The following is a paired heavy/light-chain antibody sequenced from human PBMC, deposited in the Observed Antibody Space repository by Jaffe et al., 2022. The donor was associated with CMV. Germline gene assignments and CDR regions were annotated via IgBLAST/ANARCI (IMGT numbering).Heavy chain of an antibody. CDR1: GYTFNTYN. V-gene: IGHV1-18*04. Sequence: QLVQSGPEVKEPGASVRVSCKTSGYTFNTYNVAWVRQAPGQGPEWVGWISDHNGNANYAQRVQGRLTLTSDTSTSTAYMELRSLRSDDTATYFCGRATGLFDYIDYWGQGTLVTVSS. D-gene: IGHD3-10*02. J-gene: IGHJ4*02. CDR3: GRATGLFDYIDY. CDR2: ISDHNGNA.
Light chain of an antibody. CDR3: QNYNKWPPWT. V-gene: IGKV3-15*01. CDR1: ENIRDS. J-gene: IGKJ1*01. Sequence: VMTQSPATLSVSPGERVTLSCRATENIRDSLAWYQYKPGQAPRLLIYGASTRATGIPGRFSGSGSGTEFTLSISSLQSEDVAIYYCQNYNKWPPWTSGQGTKVELK. CDR2: GAS.